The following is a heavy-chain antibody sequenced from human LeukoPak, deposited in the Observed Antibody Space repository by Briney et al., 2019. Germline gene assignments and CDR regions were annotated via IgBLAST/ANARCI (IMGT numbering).Heavy chain of an antibody. Sequence: GGSLRLSCAASGFTFSSYAMSWVRQAPGKGLEWVSAISGSGGSTYYADSVKGRFTISRDNSKNTLYLQMNSLRAEDTAVYYCAQYCYDSSGYLDPFDYWGQGTLVTVSS. CDR2: ISGSGGST. D-gene: IGHD3-22*01. J-gene: IGHJ4*02. V-gene: IGHV3-23*01. CDR3: AQYCYDSSGYLDPFDY. CDR1: GFTFSSYA.